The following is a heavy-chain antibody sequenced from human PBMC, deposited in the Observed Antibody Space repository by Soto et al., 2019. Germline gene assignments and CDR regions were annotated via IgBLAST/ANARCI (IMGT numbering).Heavy chain of an antibody. CDR2: VYCKDDK. V-gene: IGHV2-5*01. CDR3: DHRWQQVYAQ. Sequence: QITLKESGPTLVKPTQTLTLTCAFSGFSLSTSGEGVGWIRQPPGKALEWLSFVYCKDDKRYSPSLKTRLAITKDTSKSQVVLTMTNMDPVDTATYYCDHRWQQVYAQWVQGTLVTVSS. CDR1: GFSLSTSGEG. J-gene: IGHJ4*02. D-gene: IGHD6-13*01.